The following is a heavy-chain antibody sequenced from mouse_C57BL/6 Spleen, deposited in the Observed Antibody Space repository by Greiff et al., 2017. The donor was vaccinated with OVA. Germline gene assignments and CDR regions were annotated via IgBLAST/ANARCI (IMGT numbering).Heavy chain of an antibody. V-gene: IGHV3-6*01. Sequence: EVQLQESGPGLVKPSQSLSLTCSVTGYTFTSGYYWNWIRQFPGNQLEWMGYISYDGSTNYNPSLKNRISITRDTSKNQFFLKLNSVTTEDTATDYGARDYYGNYYWYFDDWGTGTTVTVSS. CDR1: GYTFTSGYY. CDR3: ARDYYGNYYWYFDD. D-gene: IGHD2-1*01. J-gene: IGHJ1*03. CDR2: ISYDGST.